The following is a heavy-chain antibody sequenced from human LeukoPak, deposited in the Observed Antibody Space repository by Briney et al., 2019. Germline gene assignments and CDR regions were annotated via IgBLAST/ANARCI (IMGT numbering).Heavy chain of an antibody. V-gene: IGHV3-7*01. CDR3: AGEGGQQLVLNFDY. J-gene: IGHJ4*02. CDR1: GFTFSSYW. D-gene: IGHD6-13*01. Sequence: GGSLRLSCAASGFTFSSYWMSWVRQAPGKGLEWVANIKQDGSEKYYVDSVKGRFTISRDNAKNSLYLQMNSLRAEDTAVYYCAGEGGQQLVLNFDYWGQGTLVTVSS. CDR2: IKQDGSEK.